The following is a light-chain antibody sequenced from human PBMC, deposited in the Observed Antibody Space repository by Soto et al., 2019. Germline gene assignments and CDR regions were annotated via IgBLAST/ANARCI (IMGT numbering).Light chain of an antibody. CDR2: RAS. J-gene: IGKJ1*01. CDR3: QQYGSSPRT. Sequence: DIQMTQSPSTLSGSVGDRVTITCRASQTISSWLAWYQQKPGKAPKLLIYRASTLKSGVPSRFSGSGSGTEFTLTISRLEPEDFAVYYCQQYGSSPRTFGQGTKVDI. CDR1: QTISSW. V-gene: IGKV1-5*03.